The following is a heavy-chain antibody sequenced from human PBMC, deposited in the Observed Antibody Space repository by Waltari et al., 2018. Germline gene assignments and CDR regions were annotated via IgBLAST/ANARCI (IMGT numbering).Heavy chain of an antibody. V-gene: IGHV1-18*01. CDR2: GNT. CDR3: ARDGSDSNFLYYYYGMDV. Sequence: GNTNYAQKLQGRVTMTTDTSTSTAYMELRSLRSDDTAVYYCARDGSDSNFLYYYYGMDVWGQGTTVTVSS. D-gene: IGHD4-4*01. J-gene: IGHJ6*02.